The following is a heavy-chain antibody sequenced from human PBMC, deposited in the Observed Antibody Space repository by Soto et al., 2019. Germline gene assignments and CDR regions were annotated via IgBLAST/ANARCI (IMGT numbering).Heavy chain of an antibody. V-gene: IGHV4-34*01. D-gene: IGHD1-26*01. Sequence: SETLSLSCAVYGGSFSGYDWSWIRQPPGEGLEWIGEINHSGSTNYNPSLKSRVTISVDTSKNQFSLKLSSVTAADTAVYYCARGIVGAIYFEFWGHGTLVPVSS. CDR3: ARGIVGAIYFEF. CDR1: GGSFSGYD. CDR2: INHSGST. J-gene: IGHJ4*01.